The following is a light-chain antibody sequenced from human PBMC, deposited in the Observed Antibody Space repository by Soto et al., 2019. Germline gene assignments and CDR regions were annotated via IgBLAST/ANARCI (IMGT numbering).Light chain of an antibody. Sequence: DIQMTQSPSSLSASIGDGVTITCRASQFIGNYLNWYQHRPGKGPEVLIYDATTLRGGVPSRFTGSGYGPDFTLTINSLQPEDCATYPCQHGYSFPHPFGPGSKVEV. CDR1: QFIGNY. J-gene: IGKJ2*01. CDR2: DAT. V-gene: IGKV1-39*01. CDR3: QHGYSFPHP.